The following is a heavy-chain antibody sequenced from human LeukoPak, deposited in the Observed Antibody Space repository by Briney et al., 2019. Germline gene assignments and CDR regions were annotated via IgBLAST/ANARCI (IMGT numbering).Heavy chain of an antibody. Sequence: GGSLRLSCAASGFTFSSSPMSWVPQAPGKGLEWVSSISGSGGTTYYADSVKGRFTISRDNSKNTLYLQMNSLRAEDTAVYYCAKVHTWTFFDYSGQGTLVSVSS. J-gene: IGHJ4*02. V-gene: IGHV3-23*01. D-gene: IGHD2-21*01. CDR2: ISGSGGTT. CDR1: GFTFSSSP. CDR3: AKVHTWTFFDY.